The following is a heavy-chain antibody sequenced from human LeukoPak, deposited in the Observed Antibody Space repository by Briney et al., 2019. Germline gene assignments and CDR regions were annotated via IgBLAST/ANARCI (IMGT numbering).Heavy chain of an antibody. CDR2: INHSGST. Sequence: SETLSLTCAVYGGSFSGYYWSWIRQPPGKGLEWIGEINHSGSTNYNPSLKSRVTISVGTSKNQFSLKLSSVTAADTAVYYCARASFRGAAAVNWFDPWGQGTLVTVSS. J-gene: IGHJ5*02. D-gene: IGHD6-13*01. CDR1: GGSFSGYY. CDR3: ARASFRGAAAVNWFDP. V-gene: IGHV4-34*01.